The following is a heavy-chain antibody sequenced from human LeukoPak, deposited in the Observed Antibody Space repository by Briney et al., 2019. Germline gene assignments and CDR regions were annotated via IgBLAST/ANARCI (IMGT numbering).Heavy chain of an antibody. J-gene: IGHJ5*02. CDR1: GITFSTSG. CDR2: MRHDGSNE. V-gene: IGHV3-30*02. Sequence: PGGSLRLSCAASGITFSTSGMHWVRQAPGRGLEWVAFMRHDGSNEKYADSVKGRFTISRDNSKNTLYLQVNSLIVEDTAVYYCAKDRTVVVAAYGGWFDPWGQGTLVTVSS. D-gene: IGHD2-15*01. CDR3: AKDRTVVVAAYGGWFDP.